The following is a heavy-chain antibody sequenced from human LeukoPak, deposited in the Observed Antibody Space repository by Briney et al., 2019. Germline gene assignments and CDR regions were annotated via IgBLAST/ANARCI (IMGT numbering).Heavy chain of an antibody. CDR2: INPSGGST. CDR3: AKDWNYEKVTD. Sequence: GASVKVSCKASGYTFTSYYMHWVRQAPGQGLEWMGIINPSGGSTSYAQKFQGRVTMTRDMSTSTVYMELSSLRSEDTAVYYCAKDWNYEKVTDWGQGTLVTVSS. V-gene: IGHV1-46*01. D-gene: IGHD1-7*01. CDR1: GYTFTSYY. J-gene: IGHJ4*02.